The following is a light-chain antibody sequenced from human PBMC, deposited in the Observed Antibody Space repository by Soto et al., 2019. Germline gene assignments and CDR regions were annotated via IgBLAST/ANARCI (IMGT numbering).Light chain of an antibody. CDR1: QSISSN. CDR2: IAS. CDR3: QQSYSTPDT. V-gene: IGKV1-39*01. J-gene: IGKJ2*01. Sequence: DIQMTQSPPSLSASVGDRVKITCRASQSISSNLNWYQQRPGKAPNLLIYIASSLQTGIPSRFSGSGTGTDFTLTISILQPEDFATYYCQQSYSTPDTFGQGTKVDIK.